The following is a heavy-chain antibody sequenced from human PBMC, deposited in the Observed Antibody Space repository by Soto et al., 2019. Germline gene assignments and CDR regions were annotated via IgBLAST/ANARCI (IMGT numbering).Heavy chain of an antibody. CDR2: INAGNGNT. J-gene: IGHJ4*02. CDR3: ARAVAVAADFDY. Sequence: QVQLVQSGAEEKKPGASVKVSCKASGYTFTGYAMHWVRQAPGQRLEWMGWINAGNGNTKDSQKFQGRVTITRDTSASTAYMELSSLRSADTAVYYCARAVAVAADFDYWGQGTLVTVSS. V-gene: IGHV1-3*05. CDR1: GYTFTGYA. D-gene: IGHD6-19*01.